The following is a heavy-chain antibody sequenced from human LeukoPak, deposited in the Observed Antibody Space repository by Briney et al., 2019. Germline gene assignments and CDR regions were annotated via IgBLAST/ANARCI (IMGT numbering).Heavy chain of an antibody. Sequence: GGSLRLSCAGSGFNFSSYGMSWVRQAPGKGLEWVSAISGSGSITFYADSVKGRFIVSRDNSRKTLYLQMSSLRAEDTAVYYCAKEPVAVPSYYGMDVWGQGTTVTVSS. V-gene: IGHV3-23*01. CDR3: AKEPVAVPSYYGMDV. CDR2: ISGSGSIT. J-gene: IGHJ6*02. D-gene: IGHD6-19*01. CDR1: GFNFSSYG.